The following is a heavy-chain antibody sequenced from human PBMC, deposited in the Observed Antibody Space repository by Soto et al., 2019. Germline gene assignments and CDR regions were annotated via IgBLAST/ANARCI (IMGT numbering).Heavy chain of an antibody. J-gene: IGHJ4*02. CDR1: GGSFSGYY. CDR2: INHSGST. D-gene: IGHD3-22*01. CDR3: ARGVKRYYYESSGYPYFDY. Sequence: QVQLQQWGAGLLKPSETLSLTCAVYGGSFSGYYWSWIRQPPGKGLEWIGEINHSGSTNYNPSLKSRVTISVDTSKNQFSLKLSSVTAADTAVYYCARGVKRYYYESSGYPYFDYWGQGTLVSVSS. V-gene: IGHV4-34*01.